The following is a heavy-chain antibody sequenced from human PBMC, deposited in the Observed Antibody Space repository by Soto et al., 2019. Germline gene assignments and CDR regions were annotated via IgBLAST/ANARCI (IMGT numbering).Heavy chain of an antibody. CDR1: GVSVTSGSHH. CDR2: QTGST. CDR3: GVYKAGCGGNGY. J-gene: IGHJ4*02. D-gene: IGHD2-21*01. Sequence: QVQVQESGPGLVKPSENLSLTSAGSGVSVTSGSHHFICIRQPPGKGLEWIGQTGSTNYNPSLKSRISISLDTSKNQFSLNLSSVTSADTAVYYCGVYKAGCGGNGYCGQGTLVTISS. V-gene: IGHV4-61*01.